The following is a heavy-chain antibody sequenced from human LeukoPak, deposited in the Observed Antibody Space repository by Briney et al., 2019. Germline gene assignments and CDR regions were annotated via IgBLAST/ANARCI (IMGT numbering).Heavy chain of an antibody. CDR1: GLILSREW. V-gene: IGHV3-74*01. Sequence: GGSLRLSCAASGLILSREWMHWVRQAPGKGLVWVSRLYSDGGRTNYADSVDGRFTISSDNAKNTLYLDLSSLRAEDMAVYYCTRSRAGGAFDIWGQGTMVGVSS. CDR2: LYSDGGRT. D-gene: IGHD3-16*01. J-gene: IGHJ3*02. CDR3: TRSRAGGAFDI.